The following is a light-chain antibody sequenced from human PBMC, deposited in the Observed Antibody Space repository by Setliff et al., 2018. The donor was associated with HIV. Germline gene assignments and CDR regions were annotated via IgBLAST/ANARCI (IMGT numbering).Light chain of an antibody. CDR2: EGS. Sequence: ALTQPASVSGSPGQSITISCTGTSSDVGSYNLVSWYQQHPGKAPKLMIYEGSKRPSGVSNRFSGSKSGNTASLTISGLQAEDEADYYCCSYAGSSLYVFGTGTKVTVL. CDR1: SSDVGSYNL. CDR3: CSYAGSSLYV. J-gene: IGLJ1*01. V-gene: IGLV2-23*01.